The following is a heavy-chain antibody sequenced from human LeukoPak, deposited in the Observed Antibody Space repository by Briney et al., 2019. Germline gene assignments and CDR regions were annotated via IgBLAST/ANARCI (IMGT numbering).Heavy chain of an antibody. Sequence: ASVKVSCKASGYTFTGYYMHWVRQAPGQGLEWMGWTNPNSGGTNYAQKFQGRVTMTRDTSISTAYMELSRLRSDDTAVYYCARVYDFWSGYYGMDVWGQGTTVTVSS. D-gene: IGHD3-3*01. CDR3: ARVYDFWSGYYGMDV. CDR1: GYTFTGYY. V-gene: IGHV1-2*02. CDR2: TNPNSGGT. J-gene: IGHJ6*02.